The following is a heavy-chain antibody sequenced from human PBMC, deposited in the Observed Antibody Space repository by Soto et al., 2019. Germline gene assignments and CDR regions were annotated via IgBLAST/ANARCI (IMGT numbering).Heavy chain of an antibody. CDR1: VYTFTSND. V-gene: IGHV1-8*02. J-gene: IGHJ5*02. CDR2: MNPGSGDT. CDR3: ATVGYYDILTGRNSVNWFDP. D-gene: IGHD3-9*01. Sequence: AAVTVSCAASVYTFTSNDVRWVRQATGQGLELMGWMNPGSGDTGYAQKFQGRVTMTRDISIATAYMELSSLRSEDTAVYYCATVGYYDILTGRNSVNWFDPWGQGTLVTVSS.